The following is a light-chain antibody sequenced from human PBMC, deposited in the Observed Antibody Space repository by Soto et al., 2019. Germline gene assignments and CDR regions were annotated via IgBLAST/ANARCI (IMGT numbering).Light chain of an antibody. J-gene: IGKJ2*01. CDR2: AAS. Sequence: AILMTQSPSSLSASVGGIVTITCRASQGVGNDLGWYQHKPGKAPKLLIYAASSLETGVPSRFSGSGSGTDFTLTISSLQPEDFATYYCLQDYISPNTFGQGTKLEIK. V-gene: IGKV1-6*01. CDR3: LQDYISPNT. CDR1: QGVGND.